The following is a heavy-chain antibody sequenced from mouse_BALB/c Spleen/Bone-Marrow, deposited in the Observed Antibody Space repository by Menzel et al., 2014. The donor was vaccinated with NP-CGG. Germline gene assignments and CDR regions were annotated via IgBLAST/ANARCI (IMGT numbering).Heavy chain of an antibody. J-gene: IGHJ2*01. CDR1: GFNIKDTY. V-gene: IGHV14-3*02. D-gene: IGHD2-3*01. Sequence: EVQLVESGAELVKPGASVRLSCTASGFNIKDTYMHWVKQRPDQGLEWIGRIDPANGNAKHDPKFQGKAAITADTSSNTTYLQLSSLTSDDTAVYYCAIYFYFDYWGQGTTLTVSS. CDR2: IDPANGNA. CDR3: AIYFYFDY.